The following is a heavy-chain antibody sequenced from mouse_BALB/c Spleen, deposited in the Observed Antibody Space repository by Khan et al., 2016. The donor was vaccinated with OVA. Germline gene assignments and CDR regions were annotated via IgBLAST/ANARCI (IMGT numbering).Heavy chain of an antibody. V-gene: IGHV3-2*02. J-gene: IGHJ4*01. CDR2: ISYSGRT. CDR1: GYSITSNYA. D-gene: IGHD1-1*01. Sequence: EVKLEESGPGLVKPSQSLSLTCTVTGYSITSNYAWNWIRQFPGNKLEWMGYISYSGRTSYIPSLKSRISITRDTSKNQFFLQLNSVTTEDTATXYCARGNYYGYAMDYWGQGTAVTVSS. CDR3: ARGNYYGYAMDY.